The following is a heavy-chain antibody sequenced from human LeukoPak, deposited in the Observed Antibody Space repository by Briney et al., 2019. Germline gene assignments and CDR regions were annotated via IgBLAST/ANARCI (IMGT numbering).Heavy chain of an antibody. D-gene: IGHD4-17*01. Sequence: PGGSRRLSCTASGFTFSSYSMSWVRQGPGAGLEWVSAISGSGDTTFYADSVKGRFTISRDNSKKTLYLQVNSLRAEDTAVYFCAKELTTERTPGVDSWGQGTLVTVSS. V-gene: IGHV3-23*01. CDR2: ISGSGDTT. J-gene: IGHJ4*02. CDR1: GFTFSSYS. CDR3: AKELTTERTPGVDS.